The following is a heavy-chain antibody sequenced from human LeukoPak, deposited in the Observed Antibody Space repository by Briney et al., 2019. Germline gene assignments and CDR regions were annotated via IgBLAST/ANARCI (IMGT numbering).Heavy chain of an antibody. J-gene: IGHJ5*02. CDR3: ARTTTLSRAFDT. CDR1: GYGFTTYW. Sequence: GGALQISFKGSGYGFTTYWIGWVRPMPGKGLEWMGIIYPDDSDTRYSPSFQGQVTISADKSITTAYLQWSSLKSSDTAFYYCARTTTLSRAFDTWGQGTLVTVSS. D-gene: IGHD1-14*01. CDR2: IYPDDSDT. V-gene: IGHV5-51*01.